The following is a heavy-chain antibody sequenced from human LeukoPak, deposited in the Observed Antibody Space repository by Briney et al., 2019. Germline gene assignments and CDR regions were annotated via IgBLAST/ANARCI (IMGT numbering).Heavy chain of an antibody. CDR3: ARLAYTYYYDSSGYYYVPQKFDY. V-gene: IGHV4-39*01. Sequence: PSETLSLTCTVSGGSISSSSYYWGWIRQPPGKGLEWIGSIYYSGSTYYNPSLKSRVTISVDTSKNQSSLKLSSVTAADTAVYYCARLAYTYYYDSSGYYYVPQKFDYWGQGTLVTVSS. CDR1: GGSISSSSYY. CDR2: IYYSGST. D-gene: IGHD3-22*01. J-gene: IGHJ4*02.